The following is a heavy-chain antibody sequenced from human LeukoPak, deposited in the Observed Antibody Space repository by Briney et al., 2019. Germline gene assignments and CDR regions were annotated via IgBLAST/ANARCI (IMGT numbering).Heavy chain of an antibody. CDR1: GFTVSRNY. J-gene: IGHJ4*02. CDR3: ARDRHYSSNWYFWN. V-gene: IGHV3-53*01. CDR2: IYTGGDT. D-gene: IGHD6-13*01. Sequence: PGGSLRLSCGVSGFTVSRNYMSWVRQAPGKGLEWVSIIYTGGDTYYADSVKGRFTISRDNSNNTLYLQMNSLRAEDTAMYYCARDRHYSSNWYFWNWGQGTLVTVSS.